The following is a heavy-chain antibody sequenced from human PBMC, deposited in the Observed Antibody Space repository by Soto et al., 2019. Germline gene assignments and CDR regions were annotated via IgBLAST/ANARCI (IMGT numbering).Heavy chain of an antibody. D-gene: IGHD3-22*01. CDR1: GFTFSSYG. CDR3: ARDYYDSSGYAAFLDY. J-gene: IGHJ4*02. CDR2: IWYDGSNK. V-gene: IGHV3-33*01. Sequence: GSLRLSCAASGFTFSSYGMHWVRQAPGKGLEWVAVIWYDGSNKYYADSVKGRFTISRDNSKNTLYLQMNSLRAEDTAVYYCARDYYDSSGYAAFLDYWGQGSLVTVSS.